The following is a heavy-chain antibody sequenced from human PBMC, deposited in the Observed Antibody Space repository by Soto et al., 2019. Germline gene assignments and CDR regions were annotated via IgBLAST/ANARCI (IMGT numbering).Heavy chain of an antibody. CDR2: IIPIFGTA. J-gene: IGHJ6*02. D-gene: IGHD6-13*01. V-gene: IGHV1-69*01. CDR3: ARSIAAAGPYYYYGMDV. CDR1: GGTFSSYA. Sequence: QVQLVQSGAEVKKPGSSVKVSCKASGGTFSSYAISWVRQAPGQGLEWMGGIIPIFGTANYAQKFQGIVTITADESTSTAYMELSSLRSEDTAVYYCARSIAAAGPYYYYGMDVWGQGTTVTVSS.